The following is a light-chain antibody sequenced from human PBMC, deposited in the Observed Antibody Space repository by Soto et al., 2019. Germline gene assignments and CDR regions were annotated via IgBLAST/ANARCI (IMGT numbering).Light chain of an antibody. V-gene: IGKV3-20*01. CDR3: QQFSSYPLT. J-gene: IGKJ4*01. CDR1: QSVSSNH. Sequence: DIVLTQSPGPLSLSPRERATLSCRASQSVSSNHLAWYQQKPGQAPRLLIYGACSRATGIPDRFSGGGSGTDFTLSRLEPEDFAVYYCQQFSSYPLTFGGGTKVDIK. CDR2: GAC.